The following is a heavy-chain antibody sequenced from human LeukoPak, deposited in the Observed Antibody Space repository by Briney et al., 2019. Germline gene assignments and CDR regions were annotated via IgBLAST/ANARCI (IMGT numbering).Heavy chain of an antibody. V-gene: IGHV2-5*02. Sequence: KMSGPTLVNPTQTLTLTCTFSGFSLSTSGEGVGWIRQPPGKALEWLALIFWDDDKRYSPSLRSRLTITKDTSKNLVVLTMTNMDPVETATYYCAHRAGVDGDLDYWGQGTLVTVSS. D-gene: IGHD4-17*01. CDR1: GFSLSTSGEG. CDR2: IFWDDDK. J-gene: IGHJ4*02. CDR3: AHRAGVDGDLDY.